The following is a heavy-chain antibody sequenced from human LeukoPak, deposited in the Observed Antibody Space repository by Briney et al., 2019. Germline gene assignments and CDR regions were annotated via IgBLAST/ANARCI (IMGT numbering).Heavy chain of an antibody. CDR3: ARGYRDIMITFGGVIVQHDAFDI. V-gene: IGHV3-48*03. D-gene: IGHD3-16*02. CDR1: GCTFSSYE. CDR2: ISSSGSTI. Sequence: PGGSLRFSCAASGCTFSSYEMNWVRQAPGKGLEWVSYISSSGSTIYYADSVKGRFTISRYNAKNSLYLQVNSLRAEDTAVYYCARGYRDIMITFGGVIVQHDAFDIWGQGTMVTVSS. J-gene: IGHJ3*02.